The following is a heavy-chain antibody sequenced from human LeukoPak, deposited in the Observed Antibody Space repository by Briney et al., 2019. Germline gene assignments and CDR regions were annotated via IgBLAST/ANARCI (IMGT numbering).Heavy chain of an antibody. J-gene: IGHJ4*02. CDR2: IYHSGST. V-gene: IGHV4-38-2*02. CDR1: GYSISSGYY. CDR3: ARDGIVGDYDFWSGLDY. Sequence: SETLSLTCTVSGYSISSGYYWGWIRQPPGKGLEWIGSIYHSGSTYYNPSLKSRVTISVDRSKNQFSLKLSSVTAADTAVYYCARDGIVGDYDFWSGLDYWGQGTLVTVSS. D-gene: IGHD3-3*01.